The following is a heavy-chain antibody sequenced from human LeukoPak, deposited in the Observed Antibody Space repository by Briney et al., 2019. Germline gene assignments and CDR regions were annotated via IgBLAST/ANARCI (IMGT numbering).Heavy chain of an antibody. CDR2: FDPEDGET. Sequence: GASVKVSCKVSGYTLTELSMHWVRQAPGKGLEWMGGFDPEDGETIYAQKLQGRVTMTRNTSISTAYMELSSLRSEDTAVYYCARGGVRRELDNWFDPWGQGTLVTVSS. D-gene: IGHD1-26*01. CDR1: GYTLTELS. CDR3: ARGGVRRELDNWFDP. V-gene: IGHV1-24*01. J-gene: IGHJ5*02.